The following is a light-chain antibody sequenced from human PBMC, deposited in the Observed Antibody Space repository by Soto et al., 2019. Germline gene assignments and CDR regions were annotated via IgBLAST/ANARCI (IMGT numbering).Light chain of an antibody. CDR1: CSDVGGYNY. CDR3: CSYAGSYTYV. J-gene: IGLJ1*01. CDR2: DVS. Sequence: QSALTQPRSVSGSPGQSVTISCTGTCSDVGGYNYVSWYQQHPGKAPKLMIYDVSKRPSGVPDRFSGSKSGNTASLTISGLQAEDEVDYYCCSYAGSYTYVFGTGTKLTVL. V-gene: IGLV2-11*01.